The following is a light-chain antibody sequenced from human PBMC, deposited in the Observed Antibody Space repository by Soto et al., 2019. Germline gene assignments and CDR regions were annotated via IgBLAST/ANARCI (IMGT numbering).Light chain of an antibody. CDR3: QHYNNWPPYT. V-gene: IGKV3-15*01. CDR2: GAS. J-gene: IGKJ2*01. Sequence: EIVMTQSPATLSVSPGERATLSCRASQSVSSNLAWYQQQPGQAPRLLIYGASTRATGIPARFSGSGSGTEFTLTITSLQSEDFAVYYCQHYNNWPPYTFGQGTKVDIK. CDR1: QSVSSN.